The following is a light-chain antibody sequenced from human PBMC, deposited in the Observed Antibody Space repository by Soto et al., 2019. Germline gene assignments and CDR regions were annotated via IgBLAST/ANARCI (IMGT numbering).Light chain of an antibody. V-gene: IGKV1-5*01. CDR1: QSISNR. J-gene: IGKJ1*01. Sequence: DIQIIQFPPPLSASVGDRVTITCRASQSISNRLAWYQQKPGKAPKVVIYDASSLESGVPSRFSGSGSGTEFILTSNSVQHDDFATYCWQHDGGIWAFGQGTKVDIK. CDR2: DAS. CDR3: QHDGGIWA.